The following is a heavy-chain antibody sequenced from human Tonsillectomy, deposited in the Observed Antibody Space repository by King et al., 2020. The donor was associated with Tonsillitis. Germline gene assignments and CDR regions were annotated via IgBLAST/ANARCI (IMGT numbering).Heavy chain of an antibody. D-gene: IGHD2-2*01. CDR2: IRYDGSNK. Sequence: VQLVESGGGVVQPGGSLRLSCAASGFTFSSYGIHWVRQAPGKGLEWVAFIRYDGSNKYYADSVKGRFTISRDNSKNTLYLQMNSLRAEDTAVYYFAKDYCSSTSCYAWGGYYCYYTMDVWGQGTTVTVSS. CDR1: GFTFSSYG. J-gene: IGHJ6*02. CDR3: AKDYCSSTSCYAWGGYYCYYTMDV. V-gene: IGHV3-30*02.